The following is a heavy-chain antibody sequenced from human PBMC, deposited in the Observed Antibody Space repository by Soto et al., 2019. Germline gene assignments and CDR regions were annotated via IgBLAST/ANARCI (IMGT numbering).Heavy chain of an antibody. J-gene: IGHJ5*02. Sequence: SETLSLTCAVYGGSFSGYYWSWIRQPPGKGLEWIGEINHSGSTNYNPSLKSRVTISVDTSKNQFSLKLSSVTAADTAVYYCARGGIVLMVYPTRLAPWGQGTLVTVSS. D-gene: IGHD2-8*01. CDR2: INHSGST. V-gene: IGHV4-34*01. CDR1: GGSFSGYY. CDR3: ARGGIVLMVYPTRLAP.